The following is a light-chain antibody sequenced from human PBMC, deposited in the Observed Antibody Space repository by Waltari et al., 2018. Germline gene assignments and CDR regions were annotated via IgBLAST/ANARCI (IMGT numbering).Light chain of an antibody. CDR1: QSVSNN. J-gene: IGKJ1*01. V-gene: IGKV3-11*01. CDR3: QHRSSWPWT. Sequence: EIVLTQSPATLSLSPGERATLSCRASQSVSNNLAWYQQKPGQAPRLLIYDASKRATGIPARCSGSGSGTDLTLTISSLEPEDFAVYYCQHRSSWPWTFGQGTKVEIK. CDR2: DAS.